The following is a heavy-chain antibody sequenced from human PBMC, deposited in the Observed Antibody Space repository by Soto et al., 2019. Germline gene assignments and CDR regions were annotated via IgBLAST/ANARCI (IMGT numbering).Heavy chain of an antibody. D-gene: IGHD3-3*01. J-gene: IGHJ5*02. CDR1: GGSISSSSYY. CDR2: IYYSGST. V-gene: IGHV4-39*01. CDR3: ASRFRSLRFLGFDP. Sequence: QLQLQESGPGLVKPSETLSLTCTVSGGSISSSSYYWGWIRQPPGKGLEWIGSIYYSGSTYYNPSLKSRVTISVDTSKNQSSLKLSSVTAADTAVYYCASRFRSLRFLGFDPWGQGTLVTVSS.